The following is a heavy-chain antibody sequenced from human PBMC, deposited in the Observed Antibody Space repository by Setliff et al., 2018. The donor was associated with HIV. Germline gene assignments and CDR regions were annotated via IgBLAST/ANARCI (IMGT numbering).Heavy chain of an antibody. J-gene: IGHJ4*02. CDR3: ARRWSYYYDLFDY. D-gene: IGHD3-22*01. CDR1: GYSISSGYY. Sequence: LSLTCAVSGYSISSGYYWGWIRQPPGKGLEWTGTIYHSGSTYYNPSLKSRVTISVDTSKNQFSLKLSSVTAADTAVYYCARRWSYYYDLFDYWGQGTLVTVSS. V-gene: IGHV4-38-2*01. CDR2: IYHSGST.